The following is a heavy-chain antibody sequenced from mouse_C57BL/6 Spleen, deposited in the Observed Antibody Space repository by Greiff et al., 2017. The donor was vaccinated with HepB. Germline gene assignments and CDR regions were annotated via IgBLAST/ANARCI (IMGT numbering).Heavy chain of an antibody. J-gene: IGHJ3*01. D-gene: IGHD2-14*01. CDR2: ISSGGDYI. V-gene: IGHV5-9-1*02. Sequence: EVKLQESGEGLVKPGGSLKLSCAASGFTFSSYAMSWVRQTPEKRLEWVAYISSGGDYIYYADTVKGRFTISRDNARNTLYLQMSSLKSEDTAMYYCTRGGYPAWFAYWGQGTLVTVSA. CDR1: GFTFSSYA. CDR3: TRGGYPAWFAY.